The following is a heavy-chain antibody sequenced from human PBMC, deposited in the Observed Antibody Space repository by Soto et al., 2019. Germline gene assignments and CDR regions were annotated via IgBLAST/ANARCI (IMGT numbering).Heavy chain of an antibody. CDR3: ARGRSCSGGSCRNWFDP. J-gene: IGHJ5*02. D-gene: IGHD2-15*01. CDR1: GYTFTSYY. Sequence: QVQLVQSGAEVKKPGASVKVSCKASGYTFTSYYMHWVRQAPGQGLEWMGIINPSGGSTSYAQKLQGSVTMTRDASTSTVYMELSSLSSEDTAVYYCARGRSCSGGSCRNWFDPWGQGTLVTVSS. V-gene: IGHV1-46*04. CDR2: INPSGGST.